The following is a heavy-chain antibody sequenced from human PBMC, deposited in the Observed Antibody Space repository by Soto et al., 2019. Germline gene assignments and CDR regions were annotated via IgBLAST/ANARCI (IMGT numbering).Heavy chain of an antibody. CDR3: ARTLFGWGIWFDP. Sequence: SETLSLTCTVSGGSISSGDYYWSWIRQPPGKGLEWIGYIYYSGSTYYNPSLKSRVTISINTSKNQFSLKLTSVTAADTAVYYCARTLFGWGIWFDPWGQGTLVTVSS. D-gene: IGHD3-10*02. V-gene: IGHV4-30-4*02. CDR1: GGSISSGDYY. J-gene: IGHJ5*02. CDR2: IYYSGST.